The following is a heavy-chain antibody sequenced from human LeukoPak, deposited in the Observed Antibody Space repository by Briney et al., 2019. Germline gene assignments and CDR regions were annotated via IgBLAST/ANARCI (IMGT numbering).Heavy chain of an antibody. Sequence: GGSLRLSCAASGFTFSIYAMSWVSQAPGKGLEWVSAISGSGGSTYYADSVKGGFTISRDNSKNTLYLQMNSLRAEDTAVYYCAKASGSYSPRADYWGQGTLVTVSS. J-gene: IGHJ4*02. D-gene: IGHD1-26*01. V-gene: IGHV3-23*01. CDR1: GFTFSIYA. CDR2: ISGSGGST. CDR3: AKASGSYSPRADY.